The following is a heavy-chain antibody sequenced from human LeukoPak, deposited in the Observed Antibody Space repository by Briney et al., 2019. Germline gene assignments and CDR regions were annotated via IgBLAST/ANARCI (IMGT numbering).Heavy chain of an antibody. CDR2: INTSGATT. D-gene: IGHD6-19*01. CDR3: ARGLESSGWYGMDV. V-gene: IGHV1-46*01. CDR1: GYTFSRYY. Sequence: GASVQVSCKTSGYTFSRYYIHWVRQAPGQGLEWMGMINTSGATTRYGQKFKGRVTATRDTSTSTVYMEMSSLNSEDTAVYYCARGLESSGWYGMDVWGQGTTIIVSS. J-gene: IGHJ6*02.